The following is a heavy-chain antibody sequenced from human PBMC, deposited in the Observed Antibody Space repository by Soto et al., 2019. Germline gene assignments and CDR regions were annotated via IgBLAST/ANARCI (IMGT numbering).Heavy chain of an antibody. CDR1: RYTVTNFY. J-gene: IGHJ6*02. D-gene: IGHD1-26*01. CDR3: ARSQVGRPLDV. Sequence: GASVKVSGKASRYTVTNFYIHWLRQAPGQGLEWMGIINPSGGSTTYPQKFQGRVTMTRDTSTSTVHMELITLRSEDTAVYYCARSQVGRPLDVWGPGTTVTVSS. V-gene: IGHV1-46*01. CDR2: INPSGGST.